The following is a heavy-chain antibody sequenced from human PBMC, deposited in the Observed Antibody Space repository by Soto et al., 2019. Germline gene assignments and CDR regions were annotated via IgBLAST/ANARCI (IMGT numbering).Heavy chain of an antibody. Sequence: QVQLVQSGAEVKKPGASVKVSCKASGYTFTSYGISLVRQAPGQGLEWMGWISAYNGNTNYAQKHQGRSTMTTEPSPSTAYMDWRTQGSTDPALYYHDTRGGGCYWCQGSLVTVSS. CDR2: ISAYNGNT. D-gene: IGHD3-10*01. CDR1: GYTFTSYG. CDR3: DTRGGGCY. V-gene: IGHV1-18*04. J-gene: IGHJ4*02.